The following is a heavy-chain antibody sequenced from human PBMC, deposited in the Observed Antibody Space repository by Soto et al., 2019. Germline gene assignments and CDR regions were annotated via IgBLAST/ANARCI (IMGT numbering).Heavy chain of an antibody. J-gene: IGHJ6*02. D-gene: IGHD3-3*01. CDR1: GYTFTSYG. CDR2: ISAYNGNT. Sequence: GASVKVSCKASGYTFTSYGISWVRQAPGQGLEWMGWISAYNGNTNYAQKLQGRVTMTTDTSTSTAYMELRSLRSDDTAVYYCARDLRFLEWYPTYYYGMDVWGQGTTVTVSS. V-gene: IGHV1-18*01. CDR3: ARDLRFLEWYPTYYYGMDV.